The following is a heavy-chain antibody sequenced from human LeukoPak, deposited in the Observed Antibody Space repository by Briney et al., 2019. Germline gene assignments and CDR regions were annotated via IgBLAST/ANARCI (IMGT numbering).Heavy chain of an antibody. CDR3: AKGDFYGPGRDYYYYMDV. D-gene: IGHD3-10*01. J-gene: IGHJ6*03. CDR1: GFTFSRYG. CDR2: ISGSGGRT. Sequence: GGSLRLSCAASGFTFSRYGMSWVRQAPGKGLEWASAISGSGGRTYYADSVKGRFTISRDNSKNTLYLQMSSLRAEDTAVYNCAKGDFYGPGRDYYYYMDVWGKGTTVTISS. V-gene: IGHV3-23*01.